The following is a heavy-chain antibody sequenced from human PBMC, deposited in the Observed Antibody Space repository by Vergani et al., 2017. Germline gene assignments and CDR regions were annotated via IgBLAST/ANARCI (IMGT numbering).Heavy chain of an antibody. CDR1: GYYFTDNY. V-gene: IGHV1-2*02. D-gene: IGHD3-9*01. CDR2: ITPQNGGT. CDR3: VRGGTFDWLST. J-gene: IGHJ5*02. Sequence: QVQLVQSGAEVKKPGAAVKVPCKASGYYFTDNYLHWVRQAPGQGLEWMGRITPQNGGTQYAEKFKGRVTMTRDTSITTAYMELTSLTSDDTAVYYCVRGGTFDWLSTWGQGTLVTVSS.